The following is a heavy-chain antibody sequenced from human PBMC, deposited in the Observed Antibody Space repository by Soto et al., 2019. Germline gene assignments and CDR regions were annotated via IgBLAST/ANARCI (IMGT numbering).Heavy chain of an antibody. D-gene: IGHD4-17*01. Sequence: SETLSLTCTVSGGSISSYYWSWIRQPPGKGLEWIGYIYYSGSTNYNPSLKSRVTISVDTSKDQFSLKLSSVTAADTAVYYCASSYGDYYFDYWGQGTLVTVSS. CDR2: IYYSGST. J-gene: IGHJ4*02. CDR3: ASSYGDYYFDY. V-gene: IGHV4-59*01. CDR1: GGSISSYY.